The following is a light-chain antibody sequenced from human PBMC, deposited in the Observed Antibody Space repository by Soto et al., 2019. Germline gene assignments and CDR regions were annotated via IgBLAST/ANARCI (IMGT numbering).Light chain of an antibody. J-gene: IGLJ3*02. V-gene: IGLV2-14*01. CDR3: SSYTSSSTRV. Sequence: QSALTQPASVSGSPGQSITISCTGTSSDVGGYNYVSGYQQHPGKAPKLMIYEVSNRPSGVSNRFSGSKSGNTASLTISGLQAEDEADYYCSSYTSSSTRVLGGGTKVTVL. CDR2: EVS. CDR1: SSDVGGYNY.